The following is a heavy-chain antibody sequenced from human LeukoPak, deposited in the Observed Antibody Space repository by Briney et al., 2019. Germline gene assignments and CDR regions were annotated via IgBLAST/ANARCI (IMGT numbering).Heavy chain of an antibody. J-gene: IGHJ5*02. V-gene: IGHV3-74*01. CDR2: IDSDGSST. CDR3: ARGIDYYASGSSDWFDP. Sequence: GGSLRLSCVVSGITFDTYWMHWVRQAPGKGLVWVSRIDSDGSSTNYADSVKGRFTISRDNAKNTVYLQMDSLRAEDTAVYYCARGIDYYASGSSDWFDPWGQGTLGTVSS. D-gene: IGHD3-10*01. CDR1: GITFDTYW.